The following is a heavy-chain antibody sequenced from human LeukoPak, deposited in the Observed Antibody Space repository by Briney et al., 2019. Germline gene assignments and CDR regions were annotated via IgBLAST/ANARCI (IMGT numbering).Heavy chain of an antibody. D-gene: IGHD2-15*01. V-gene: IGHV4-39*01. J-gene: IGHJ5*02. Sequence: SETLSLTCTVSGGSIRSSSYYWGWIRQPPGKGLERIGSIYYSGSTYYNPSLKSRVTISVDTSKNQFSLKLSSVTAADTAVYYCARIIVVVVGGRGEESPNWFDPWGQGTLVTVSS. CDR1: GGSIRSSSYY. CDR2: IYYSGST. CDR3: ARIIVVVVGGRGEESPNWFDP.